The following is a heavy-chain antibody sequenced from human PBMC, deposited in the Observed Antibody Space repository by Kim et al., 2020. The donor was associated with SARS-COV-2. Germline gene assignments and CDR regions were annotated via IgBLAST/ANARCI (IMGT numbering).Heavy chain of an antibody. J-gene: IGHJ5*02. CDR2: IYYSGST. D-gene: IGHD2-15*01. CDR1: GGSISSGGYY. CDR3: AREYSGWFDP. Sequence: SETLSLTCTVSGGSISSGGYYWSWIRPHPGKGLEWIGYIYYSGSTHYHLSLKSRVTISVDTSKNQLSLKLSSVTAADTAVYYCAREYSGWFDPWDQGTLVTVSS. V-gene: IGHV4-31*03.